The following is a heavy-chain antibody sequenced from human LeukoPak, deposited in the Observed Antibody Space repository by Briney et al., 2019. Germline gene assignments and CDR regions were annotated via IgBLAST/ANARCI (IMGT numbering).Heavy chain of an antibody. J-gene: IGHJ4*02. Sequence: GGSLRLSCSASGFTVSTNYMSWVRQAPGKGLEWVSVIYSGGSTYYADSVKGRFTISRDNSKNTVHLQMNSLRAEDTAVYYCARIRPYDYIWGSYRPYDYWGQGTLVTVSS. V-gene: IGHV3-53*01. CDR2: IYSGGST. CDR1: GFTVSTNY. CDR3: ARIRPYDYIWGSYRPYDY. D-gene: IGHD3-16*02.